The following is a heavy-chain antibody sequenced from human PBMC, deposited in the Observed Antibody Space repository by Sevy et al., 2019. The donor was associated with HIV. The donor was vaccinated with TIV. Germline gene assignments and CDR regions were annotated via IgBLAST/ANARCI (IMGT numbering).Heavy chain of an antibody. CDR2: ISSSSSTI. V-gene: IGHV3-48*02. CDR1: GFTFSSYS. Sequence: GGSLRLSCAASGFTFSSYSMNWVRQAPGKGLEWVSYISSSSSTIYYAGSGKGRFTISRDNAKNSLYLQMNSLRDEDTAVYYCARDRVTGTADFFDYWGQGTLVTVSS. J-gene: IGHJ4*02. CDR3: ARDRVTGTADFFDY. D-gene: IGHD1-20*01.